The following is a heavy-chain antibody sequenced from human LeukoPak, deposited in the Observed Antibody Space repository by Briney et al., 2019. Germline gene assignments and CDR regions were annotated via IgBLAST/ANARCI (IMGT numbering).Heavy chain of an antibody. CDR2: INPNSGGT. CDR3: ARVANYDDGGGASMYYFDY. Sequence: ASVKVSCKASGYTFTGYYMHWVRQAPGQGLEWMGWINPNSGGTNYAQKFQGRVTITADESTSTAYMDLRSLTSEDTAIYYCARVANYDDGGGASMYYFDYWGQGTLVTVSS. CDR1: GYTFTGYY. J-gene: IGHJ4*02. V-gene: IGHV1-2*02. D-gene: IGHD3-22*01.